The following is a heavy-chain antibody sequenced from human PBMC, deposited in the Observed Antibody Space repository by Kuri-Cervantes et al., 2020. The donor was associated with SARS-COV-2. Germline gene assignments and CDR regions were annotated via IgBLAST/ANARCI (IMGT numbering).Heavy chain of an antibody. V-gene: IGHV3-72*01. CDR1: GFTFSDHY. CDR2: TRNKANSYTT. Sequence: GESLKISCAASGFTFSDHYMDWVRQAPGKGLEWVGRTRNKANSYTTEYAASVKGRFTISRDDSKNSLYLQMNSLRAEDTAVYYCAKVPYGDYPTYFDYWGQGTLVTVSS. J-gene: IGHJ4*02. CDR3: AKVPYGDYPTYFDY. D-gene: IGHD4-17*01.